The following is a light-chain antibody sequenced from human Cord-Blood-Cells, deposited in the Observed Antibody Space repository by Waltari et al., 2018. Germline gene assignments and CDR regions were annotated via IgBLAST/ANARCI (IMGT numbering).Light chain of an antibody. J-gene: IGLJ1*01. V-gene: IGLV2-14*01. CDR1: SSDVGGYNY. Sequence: QSALTQPASVSGSPGQSITISCTGTSSDVGGYNYASWYQQHPGKAPNFMIYDVSNRPSGVSNRFSGSKSGNTASLTISGLQAEDEADYYCSSYTSSSTLYVFGTGTKVTVL. CDR2: DVS. CDR3: SSYTSSSTLYV.